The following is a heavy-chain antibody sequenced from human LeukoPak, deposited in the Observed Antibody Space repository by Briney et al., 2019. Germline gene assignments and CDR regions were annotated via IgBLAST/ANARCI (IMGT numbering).Heavy chain of an antibody. Sequence: GGSLRLSCAASGFTFSSYSMNWVRQAPGKGLEWVSSISSSSSYIYYADSVKGRFTISRDNAKNSLYLQMNSLRAEDTAVYYCARGDGWYCSGGSCYSPYYFDYWGQGTLVTVSS. CDR1: GFTFSSYS. D-gene: IGHD2-15*01. CDR3: ARGDGWYCSGGSCYSPYYFDY. J-gene: IGHJ4*02. CDR2: ISSSSSYI. V-gene: IGHV3-21*01.